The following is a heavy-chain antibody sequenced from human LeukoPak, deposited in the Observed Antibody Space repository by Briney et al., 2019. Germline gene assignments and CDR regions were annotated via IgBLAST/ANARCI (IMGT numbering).Heavy chain of an antibody. CDR2: INHSGST. CDR1: GGSFSGYY. J-gene: IGHJ4*02. CDR3: ARVRDYLTFDY. V-gene: IGHV4-34*01. Sequence: SETLSLTCAVYGGSFSGYYWSWIRQPPGKGLEWIGEINHSGSTYYNPSLKSRVTISVDTSKNQFSLKLSSVTAADTAVYYCARVRDYLTFDYWGQGTLVTVSS. D-gene: IGHD4-11*01.